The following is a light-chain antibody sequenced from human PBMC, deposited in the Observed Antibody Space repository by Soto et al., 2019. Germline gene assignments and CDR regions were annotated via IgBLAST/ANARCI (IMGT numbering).Light chain of an antibody. CDR2: GTS. CDR1: QSVSSNY. J-gene: IGKJ1*01. V-gene: IGKV3-20*01. CDR3: QQYVTSPEWM. Sequence: EVVLTQSPGTLSLSPGERATLSCRASQSVSSNYLAWYQQKPGQAPRLLIYGTSSRATGIPDRFSGSGSGTDFTLTISRLEPEDSAVYYCQQYVTSPEWMFGQGTKVEIK.